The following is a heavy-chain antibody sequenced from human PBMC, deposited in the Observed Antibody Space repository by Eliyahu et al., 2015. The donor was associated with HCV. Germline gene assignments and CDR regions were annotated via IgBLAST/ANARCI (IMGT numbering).Heavy chain of an antibody. CDR2: LSYDGSNK. D-gene: IGHD6-13*01. CDR1: GFTFSSYG. V-gene: IGHV3-30*18. J-gene: IGHJ4*02. Sequence: QVQLVESGGGVVQPGRSLRLSCAASGFTFSSYGMHWVRQAPGKGAGGGGGLSYDGSNKYYADSVKGRFTISRDNSKNTLYLQMNSLRAEDTAVYYCAKAGYSSSWYTFDYWGQGTLVTVSS. CDR3: AKAGYSSSWYTFDY.